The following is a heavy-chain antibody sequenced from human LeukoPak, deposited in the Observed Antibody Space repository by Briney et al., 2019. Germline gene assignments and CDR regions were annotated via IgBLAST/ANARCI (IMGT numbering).Heavy chain of an antibody. J-gene: IGHJ4*02. V-gene: IGHV3-23*01. Sequence: PGGSLRLSCAASGFTFSSYAMSWVRQAPGKGLEWVSAISGSGGSTYYADSVKGRFTISRDNSKNTLYLQMNSLRAEDTAVYYCAKDLPYYGSGANEIFDYWGQGTLVTVSS. CDR1: GFTFSSYA. CDR2: ISGSGGST. CDR3: AKDLPYYGSGANEIFDY. D-gene: IGHD3-10*01.